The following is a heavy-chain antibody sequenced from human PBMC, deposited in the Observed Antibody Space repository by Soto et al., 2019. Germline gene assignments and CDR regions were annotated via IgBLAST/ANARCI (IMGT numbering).Heavy chain of an antibody. V-gene: IGHV3-74*01. D-gene: IGHD6-19*01. CDR1: GFTFSAYW. CDR3: ARENEQWVAADN. J-gene: IGHJ4*02. Sequence: GGSLRLSCSVSGFTFSAYWMHWVRQVPGKGLTWVSRISDDGSTATYADSVKGRFTISRDNAKNSLYLQMNSLRAEDTAVYYCARENEQWVAADNWGQGTLVTVSS. CDR2: ISDDGSTA.